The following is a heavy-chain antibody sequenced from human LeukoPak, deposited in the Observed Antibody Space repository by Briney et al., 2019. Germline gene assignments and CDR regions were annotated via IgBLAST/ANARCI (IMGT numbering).Heavy chain of an antibody. Sequence: GGSLRLSCAASGFTFSSYAMSWVRQAPGKGLEWVGFIRSKAHGGTTEYAASVKGRFTISRDDSKSTAYLQMNSLKTEDTAVYYCTRVLLGSSWPYYFDYWGQGTLVTVSS. CDR2: IRSKAHGGTT. D-gene: IGHD6-13*01. CDR3: TRVLLGSSWPYYFDY. CDR1: GFTFSSYA. J-gene: IGHJ4*02. V-gene: IGHV3-49*04.